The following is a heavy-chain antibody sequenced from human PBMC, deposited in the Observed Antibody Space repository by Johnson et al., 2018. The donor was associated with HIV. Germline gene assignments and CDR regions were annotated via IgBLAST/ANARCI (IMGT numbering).Heavy chain of an antibody. D-gene: IGHD6-19*01. Sequence: VQLVESGGGVVQPGRSLRLSCAASGFTFSSYWMHWVRQAPGKGLVWVSRINNDGRSTTYADSVKGRFTISRDNAKNTLYLQMNSLRAEDTAVYYCASPRAVAGGGAFDIWGQGTMVTVSS. CDR1: GFTFSSYW. CDR3: ASPRAVAGGGAFDI. V-gene: IGHV3-74*02. CDR2: INNDGRST. J-gene: IGHJ3*02.